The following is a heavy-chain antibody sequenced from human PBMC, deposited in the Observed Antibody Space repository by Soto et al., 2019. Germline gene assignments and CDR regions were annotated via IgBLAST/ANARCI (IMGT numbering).Heavy chain of an antibody. CDR1: GGSISSYY. CDR2: IYYSGST. Sequence: PSETLSLTCTVSGGSISSYYWSWIRQPPGKGLEWIGYIYYSGSTNHNPSLKSRVTITVDTSKNQFSLKLSSVTAADTAVYYCARTPVRYSGSYPIYYFDYWGQGTLVTVSA. D-gene: IGHD1-26*01. V-gene: IGHV4-59*01. J-gene: IGHJ4*02. CDR3: ARTPVRYSGSYPIYYFDY.